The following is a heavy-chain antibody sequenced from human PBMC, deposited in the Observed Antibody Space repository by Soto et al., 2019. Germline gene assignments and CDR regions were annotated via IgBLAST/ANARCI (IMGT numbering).Heavy chain of an antibody. CDR3: ARGTPGFGGVIVTVDYFDY. CDR2: IYPGDSDT. V-gene: IGHV5-51*01. J-gene: IGHJ4*02. D-gene: IGHD3-16*02. CDR1: GYSFTSYW. Sequence: GESLKISCKGSGYSFTSYWIGWVRQMPGKGLEWMGIIYPGDSDTRSSPSFQGQVTISADKSISTAYLQWSSLKASDTAMYYCARGTPGFGGVIVTVDYFDYWGQGTLVTVSS.